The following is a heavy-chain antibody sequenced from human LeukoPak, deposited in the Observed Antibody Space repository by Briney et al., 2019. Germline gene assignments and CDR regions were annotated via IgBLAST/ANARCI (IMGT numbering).Heavy chain of an antibody. CDR2: IYYSGST. CDR1: GGSISSYY. CDR3: ASRSSIWSGYQDTLYYFDS. Sequence: SETLSLTCTVSGGSISSYYWSWIRQPPGKRLEWIGHIYYSGSTNYNPSLRSRVTISVDTSKDQFSLKLSSVTAADTAVYYCASRSSIWSGYQDTLYYFDSWGQGTLVTVSS. J-gene: IGHJ4*02. D-gene: IGHD3-3*01. V-gene: IGHV4-59*01.